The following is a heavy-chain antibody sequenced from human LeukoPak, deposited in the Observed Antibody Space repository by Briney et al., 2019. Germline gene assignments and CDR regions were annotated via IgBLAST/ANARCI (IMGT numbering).Heavy chain of an antibody. V-gene: IGHV3-21*01. J-gene: IGHJ4*02. CDR3: AKDSSTTWFGGDSK. D-gene: IGHD3-10*01. CDR2: ISSSSSYI. Sequence: GSLRLSCAASGFTFSSYSMNWVRQAPGKGLEWVSSISSSSSYIYYADSVKGRFTISRDNAKNSLYLQMNSLRAEDTAVYFCAKDSSTTWFGGDSKWGQGTLVTVSS. CDR1: GFTFSSYS.